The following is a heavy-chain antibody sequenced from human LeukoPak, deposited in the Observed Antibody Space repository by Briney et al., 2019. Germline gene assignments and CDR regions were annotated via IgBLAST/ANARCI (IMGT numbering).Heavy chain of an antibody. D-gene: IGHD5-18*01. CDR2: ISAYNGNT. CDR3: ARAGYSSGFDY. Sequence: ASVTVSCTASGYTFTSYLINWVRQAPGQGLEWMGWISAYNGNTNYAQKLQGRVTMTTGTSTSTAYMDLGSLRSDDTAVYYCARAGYSSGFDYWGQGTLVTVS. J-gene: IGHJ4*02. V-gene: IGHV1-18*01. CDR1: GYTFTSYL.